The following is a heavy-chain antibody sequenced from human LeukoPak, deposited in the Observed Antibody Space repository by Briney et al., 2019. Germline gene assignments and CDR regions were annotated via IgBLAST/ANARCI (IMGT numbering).Heavy chain of an antibody. D-gene: IGHD1-14*01. V-gene: IGHV4-59*08. CDR2: IYYSGST. CDR3: ARVTSRLGWFDP. J-gene: IGHJ5*02. Sequence: ASETLSLTCTVSGDSISRYSWSWIRQPPGKGLEWIGYIYYSGSTNYNPSLKSRVTISVDTSKNQSSLKLRSVTAADTAVYYCARVTSRLGWFDPWGQGTLVTVSS. CDR1: GDSISRYS.